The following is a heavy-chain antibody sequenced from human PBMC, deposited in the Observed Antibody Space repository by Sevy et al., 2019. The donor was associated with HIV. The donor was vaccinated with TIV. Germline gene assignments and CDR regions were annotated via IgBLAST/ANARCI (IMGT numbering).Heavy chain of an antibody. J-gene: IGHJ6*02. Sequence: GGSLRLSCAASGFTVSSNYMSWVRQAPGKGLEWVSVIYSGGSTYYADSVKGRFTISGDNSKNTLYLQMNSLRAEDTAVYYCARWGYCSGGSCYSSYYYYGMDVWGQGTTVTVSS. CDR2: IYSGGST. CDR3: ARWGYCSGGSCYSSYYYYGMDV. CDR1: GFTVSSNY. D-gene: IGHD2-15*01. V-gene: IGHV3-53*01.